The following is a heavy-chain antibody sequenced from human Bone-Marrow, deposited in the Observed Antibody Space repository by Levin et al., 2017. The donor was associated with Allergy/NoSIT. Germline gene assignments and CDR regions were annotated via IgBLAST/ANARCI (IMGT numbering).Heavy chain of an antibody. V-gene: IGHV3-11*03. Sequence: PGGSLRLSCAASGFTFSDYYMSWIRQAPGKGLEWVSYISSSSSYTKYADSVKGRFTISRDNAKNSLYLQMNSLRAEDTAVYYCASPISGMVRGGFDYWGQGTLVTVSS. CDR1: GFTFSDYY. D-gene: IGHD3-10*01. J-gene: IGHJ4*02. CDR3: ASPISGMVRGGFDY. CDR2: ISSSSSYT.